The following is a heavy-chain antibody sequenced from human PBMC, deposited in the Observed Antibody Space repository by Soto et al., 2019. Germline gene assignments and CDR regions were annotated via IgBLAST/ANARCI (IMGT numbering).Heavy chain of an antibody. Sequence: EVLLVESGGGLVQPGGSLKLSCEASGFVFKDSSINWVRQASGKGLGWVGRIRDRAYNYATAYAASVKGRFTISRDDSNNKAYLQMDSLKTEDTAIYYCTRLISAAQDYWGQGTLVTVSS. J-gene: IGHJ4*02. CDR3: TRLISAAQDY. D-gene: IGHD3-10*01. V-gene: IGHV3-73*01. CDR1: GFVFKDSS. CDR2: IRDRAYNYAT.